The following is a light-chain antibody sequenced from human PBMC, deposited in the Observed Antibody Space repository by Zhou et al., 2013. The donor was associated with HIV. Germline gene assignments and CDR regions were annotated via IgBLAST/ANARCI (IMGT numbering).Light chain of an antibody. J-gene: IGKJ2*01. CDR2: GAT. Sequence: QSPATLFLSPGERATVSCRASQTVFSNLAWYQQKPGQAPRLLIYGATTRATALPARFSGSGSGTEFTLTISSLQSEDFAVYYCQQYNNWHTFGQGTKLEIK. CDR3: QQYNNWHT. CDR1: QTVFSN. V-gene: IGKV3-15*01.